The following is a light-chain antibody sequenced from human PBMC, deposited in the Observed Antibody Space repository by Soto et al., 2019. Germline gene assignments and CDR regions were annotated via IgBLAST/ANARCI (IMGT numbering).Light chain of an antibody. V-gene: IGKV1-6*01. CDR3: LQDYSYPRT. J-gene: IGKJ1*01. CDR1: QAIRDD. CDR2: AAS. Sequence: IQMTQSPSSLSASVGDRVTITCRASQAIRDDLAWYQQKPGKAPNLLIYAASNLQSGVPSRFSGSGSGTDFTLTISSLQPEDFATYYCLQDYSYPRTFGQGTKVDI.